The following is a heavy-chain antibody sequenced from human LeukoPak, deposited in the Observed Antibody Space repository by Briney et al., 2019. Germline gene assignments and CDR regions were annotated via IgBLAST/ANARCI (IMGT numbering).Heavy chain of an antibody. Sequence: GGSLRLSCAASGFTFSSFDMHWVRQPTGQGLEWVSTIGTASDTYYLGSVEGRFTLSRDNAKDSLYLQMNSLTAGDTAVYYCARGPPRGKYYYMDVWGKGTTVTVSS. V-gene: IGHV3-13*01. D-gene: IGHD1-1*01. CDR2: IGTASDT. CDR3: ARGPPRGKYYYMDV. CDR1: GFTFSSFD. J-gene: IGHJ6*03.